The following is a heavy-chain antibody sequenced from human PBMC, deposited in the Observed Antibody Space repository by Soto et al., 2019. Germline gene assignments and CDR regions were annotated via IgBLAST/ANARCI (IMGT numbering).Heavy chain of an antibody. CDR1: GFPFSSYG. CDR2: SSSSSSYI. Sequence: PGGSLRPSCGASGFPFSSYGLNWVRQAPGQGLEWVSSSSSSSSYIHYADSVKGRFTISTDNAKNSLYLQMTSLRAEDTAVYYCARSKLGYSSSSGFDYWGQGT. V-gene: IGHV3-21*01. CDR3: ARSKLGYSSSSGFDY. J-gene: IGHJ4*02. D-gene: IGHD6-6*01.